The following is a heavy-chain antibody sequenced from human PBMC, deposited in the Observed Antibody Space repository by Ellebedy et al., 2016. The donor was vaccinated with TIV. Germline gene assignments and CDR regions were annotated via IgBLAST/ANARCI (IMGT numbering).Heavy chain of an antibody. D-gene: IGHD3/OR15-3a*01. CDR1: GFIFSDYV. Sequence: GESLKISCAASGFIFSDYVMAWVRQVPGKGLEWVSAMAEYDGRTFYADSVRGRFPISRDNSANILFLHMHSLRAEETVIYYWTKRAGDWGFFDYWGQGARVTVSS. CDR2: MAEYDGRT. CDR3: TKRAGDWGFFDY. V-gene: IGHV3-23*01. J-gene: IGHJ4*02.